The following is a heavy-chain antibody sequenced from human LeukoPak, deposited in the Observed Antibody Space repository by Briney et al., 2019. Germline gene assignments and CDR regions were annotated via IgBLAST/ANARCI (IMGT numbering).Heavy chain of an antibody. J-gene: IGHJ3*02. V-gene: IGHV3-53*01. CDR1: GFTVSSNY. CDR3: AKDMIVVGGAFDI. D-gene: IGHD3-22*01. CDR2: IYSGGST. Sequence: GGSLRLSCAASGFTVSSNYMSWVRQAPGKGLEWVSVIYSGGSTYYADSVKGRFTISRDNSKNTLYLQMNSLRAEDTAVYYCAKDMIVVGGAFDIWGQGTMVTVSS.